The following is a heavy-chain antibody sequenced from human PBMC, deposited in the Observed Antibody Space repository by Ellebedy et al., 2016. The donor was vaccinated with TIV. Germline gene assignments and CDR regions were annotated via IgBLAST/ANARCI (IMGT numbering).Heavy chain of an antibody. V-gene: IGHV3-23*01. CDR3: ARSAGDSSGWFVS. D-gene: IGHD3-22*01. CDR1: GFRFAGHA. Sequence: PGGSLGLSCAASGFRFAGHAMSWVRQAQGKGLEWVSSITGSGDKTYYRNSVRGRFSISRDNSRDTLYLDMNILRGEDTALYSCARSAGDSSGWFVSWGQGTVVIVSS. J-gene: IGHJ5*01. CDR2: ITGSGDKT.